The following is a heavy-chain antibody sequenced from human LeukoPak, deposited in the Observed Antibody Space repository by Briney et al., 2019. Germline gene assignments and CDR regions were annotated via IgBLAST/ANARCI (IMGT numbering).Heavy chain of an antibody. CDR2: IIPIFGTA. D-gene: IGHD6-13*01. CDR3: ATPPKIIAAAGADYYYYYMDV. J-gene: IGHJ6*03. CDR1: GGTFSSYA. Sequence: SVKVSCKASGGTFSSYAISWVRQAPGQGLEWMGGIIPIFGTANYAQKFQGRVTITTDESTGTAYMELSSLRSEDTAVYYCATPPKIIAAAGADYYYYYMDVWGKGTTVTVSS. V-gene: IGHV1-69*05.